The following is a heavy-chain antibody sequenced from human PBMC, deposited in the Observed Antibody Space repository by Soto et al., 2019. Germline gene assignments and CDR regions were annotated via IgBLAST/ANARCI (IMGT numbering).Heavy chain of an antibody. J-gene: IGHJ6*03. D-gene: IGHD2-15*01. CDR2: IYYSGST. Sequence: SETLSLTCTVSGGSISSSSYYWGWIRQPPGKGLEWIGSIYYSGSTYYNPSLKSRVTISVDTSKNQFSLKLSSVTAADTAVYYCARLGYCSGGSCVRTRYMDVWGKGTTVTVSS. V-gene: IGHV4-39*01. CDR3: ARLGYCSGGSCVRTRYMDV. CDR1: GGSISSSSYY.